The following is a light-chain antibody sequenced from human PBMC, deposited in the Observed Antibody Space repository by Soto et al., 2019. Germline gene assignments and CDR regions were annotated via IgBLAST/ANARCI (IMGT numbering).Light chain of an antibody. CDR3: CSYGGSYTYV. CDR2: DVN. Sequence: QSALTQPRSVSGSPGQSVTISCTGTSSDVGGYNYVSWYQQHPGKAPKLIIYDVNKRPSGVPDRFSGSKSGNTASLTISGLQAEDEGDYYCCSYGGSYTYVFGTGTKVTVL. J-gene: IGLJ1*01. CDR1: SSDVGGYNY. V-gene: IGLV2-11*01.